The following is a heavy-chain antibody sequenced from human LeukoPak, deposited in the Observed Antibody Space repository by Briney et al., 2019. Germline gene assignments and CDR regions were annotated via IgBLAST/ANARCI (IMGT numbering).Heavy chain of an antibody. CDR3: ARVGFDCSSTSCYEYYFDY. V-gene: IGHV3-43*01. J-gene: IGHJ4*02. CDR2: ISGDGGST. D-gene: IGHD2-2*01. CDR1: GFTFDDYT. Sequence: PGGSLRLSCAASGFTFDDYTIHWVRQVPGKGLEWVSLISGDGGSTYYADSVKGRFTISRDNAKNSLYLQMNSLRAEDTAVYYCARVGFDCSSTSCYEYYFDYWGQGNLITVSS.